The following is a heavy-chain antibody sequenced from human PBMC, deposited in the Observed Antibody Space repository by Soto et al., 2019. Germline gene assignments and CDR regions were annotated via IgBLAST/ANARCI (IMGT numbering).Heavy chain of an antibody. J-gene: IGHJ5*02. D-gene: IGHD2-2*01. CDR1: GYTLTELS. CDR3: ATRYCSSTSCYWFDP. CDR2: FDPEDGET. V-gene: IGHV1-24*01. Sequence: ASVKVSCKVSGYTLTELSMHWVRQAPGKGLEWMGGFDPEDGETIYAQKFQGRVTMTEDTSTDTAYMELSSLRSEDTAVYYCATRYCSSTSCYWFDPWGQGTLVTVSS.